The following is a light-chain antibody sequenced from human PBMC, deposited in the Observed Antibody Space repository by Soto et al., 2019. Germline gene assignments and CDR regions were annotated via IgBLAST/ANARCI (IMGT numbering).Light chain of an antibody. CDR3: CSYSGGTPSYVV. J-gene: IGLJ2*01. CDR2: EGI. Sequence: QSALTQPASVSGSPGQSITISCTGTSSDVGSYNLVSWYQQHPGKAPKLIIYEGIKRPSGVSNRFSASKSDNTASLTISGLQAEYESEYYCCSYSGGTPSYVVFGRGTKLTVL. V-gene: IGLV2-23*01. CDR1: SSDVGSYNL.